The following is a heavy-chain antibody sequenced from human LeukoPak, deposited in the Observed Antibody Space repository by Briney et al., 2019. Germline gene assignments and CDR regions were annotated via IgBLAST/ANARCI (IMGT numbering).Heavy chain of an antibody. CDR2: ISSSSSYI. CDR1: GFTFSSYG. V-gene: IGHV3-21*01. CDR3: ARDFTSSGWEYYFDY. Sequence: GGSLRLSCAASGFTFSSYGMNWVRQAPGKGLEWVSSISSSSSYIYYADSVKGRFTISRDNAKNSLYLQMNSLRAEDTAVYYCARDFTSSGWEYYFDYWGQGTLVTVSS. J-gene: IGHJ4*02. D-gene: IGHD6-19*01.